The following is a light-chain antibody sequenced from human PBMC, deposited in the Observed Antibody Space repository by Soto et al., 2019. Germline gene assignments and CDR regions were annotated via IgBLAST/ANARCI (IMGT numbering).Light chain of an antibody. Sequence: VVLTQSPGSLSLSPGERVVLSCRASQSISGDYVAWYQQRPGQAPRLLIYEASRRAPGIPDRFDGRGSGTDFFLTINRLESEDLALYFCQQYGKPPHTFGQGTKLEF. CDR2: EAS. J-gene: IGKJ2*01. V-gene: IGKV3-20*01. CDR1: QSISGDY. CDR3: QQYGKPPHT.